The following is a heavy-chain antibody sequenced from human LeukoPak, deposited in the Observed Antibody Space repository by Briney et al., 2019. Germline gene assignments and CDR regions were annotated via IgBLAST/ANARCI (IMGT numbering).Heavy chain of an antibody. CDR1: GFTFSSYW. V-gene: IGHV3-7*01. CDR3: AREDGYNWGWYFDY. J-gene: IGHJ4*02. Sequence: PGGSLRLSCAASGFTFSSYWMSWVRQAPGKGLEWVANLKQDGSEKYYVDSVKGRFTISRDNAKNSLYLQMNSLRAEDTAVYYCAREDGYNWGWYFDYWGQGTLVTVSS. CDR2: LKQDGSEK. D-gene: IGHD5-24*01.